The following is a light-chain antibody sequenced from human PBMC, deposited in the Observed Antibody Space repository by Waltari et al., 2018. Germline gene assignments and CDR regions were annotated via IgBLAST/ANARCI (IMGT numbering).Light chain of an antibody. V-gene: IGLV1-44*01. Sequence: QSVLAQPPSASGTPGQRITISCSGSNSNIGSNTVNWYQQFPGTAPRLLIYSNNQRPSGVPDRFSASKSGSSAALAIYGLHSEDEADYYCSTWDDRLTGVVFGGGTKVTVL. CDR1: NSNIGSNT. CDR2: SNN. CDR3: STWDDRLTGVV. J-gene: IGLJ2*01.